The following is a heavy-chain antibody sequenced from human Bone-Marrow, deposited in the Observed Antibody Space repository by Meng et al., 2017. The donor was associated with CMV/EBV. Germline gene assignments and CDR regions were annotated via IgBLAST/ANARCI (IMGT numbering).Heavy chain of an antibody. Sequence: GGSLRLSCAASGFTFSSYAMHWVRQAPGKGLEWVANIKQDGSEKYYVDSVKGRFTISRDNAKNSLYLQMNSLRAEDTAVYYCARETFYCSSTSCYPDYWGQGTLVTVSS. V-gene: IGHV3-7*01. D-gene: IGHD2-2*01. CDR2: IKQDGSEK. CDR3: ARETFYCSSTSCYPDY. CDR1: GFTFSSYA. J-gene: IGHJ4*02.